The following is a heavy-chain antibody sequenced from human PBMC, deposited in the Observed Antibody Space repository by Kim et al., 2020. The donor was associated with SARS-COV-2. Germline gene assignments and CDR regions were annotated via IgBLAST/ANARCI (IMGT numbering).Heavy chain of an antibody. Sequence: ASVKVSCKASGYTFTSYGISWVRQAPGQGLEWMGWISAYNGNTNYAQKLQGRVTMTTDTSTSTAYMELRSLRSDDTAVYYCARESRIQLWSTLTGRHLDYWGQGTLVTVSS. CDR2: ISAYNGNT. J-gene: IGHJ4*02. D-gene: IGHD5-18*01. CDR3: ARESRIQLWSTLTGRHLDY. CDR1: GYTFTSYG. V-gene: IGHV1-18*01.